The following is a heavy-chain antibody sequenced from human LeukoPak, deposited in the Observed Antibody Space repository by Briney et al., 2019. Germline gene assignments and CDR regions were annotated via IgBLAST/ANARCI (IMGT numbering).Heavy chain of an antibody. D-gene: IGHD6-13*01. CDR2: ISPNSGAT. J-gene: IGHJ4*02. CDR1: GYTFTRYN. Sequence: ASGKVSCKVSGYTFTRYNFHWVRQAPGQGLEWMGWISPNSGATNYAQKFQGRVTLTSDTSTSTAYMEVNGLRSDDTAVYSCVRGGGTSWFDYWGQGTPVTVSS. V-gene: IGHV1-2*02. CDR3: VRGGGTSWFDY.